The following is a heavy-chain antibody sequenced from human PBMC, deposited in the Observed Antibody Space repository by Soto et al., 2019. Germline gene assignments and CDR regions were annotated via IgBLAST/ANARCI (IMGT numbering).Heavy chain of an antibody. Sequence: GASVKVSCKVSGYTLTELSIQWVRQAPGKGLEWMGAFDPEDGETIYAQKFQGRVTMTEDTSTDTAYMELSSLRSEDTDVYYCAVGHDYFDYWGQGTLVTVSS. CDR3: AVGHDYFDY. J-gene: IGHJ4*02. CDR1: GYTLTELS. V-gene: IGHV1-24*01. D-gene: IGHD1-26*01. CDR2: FDPEDGET.